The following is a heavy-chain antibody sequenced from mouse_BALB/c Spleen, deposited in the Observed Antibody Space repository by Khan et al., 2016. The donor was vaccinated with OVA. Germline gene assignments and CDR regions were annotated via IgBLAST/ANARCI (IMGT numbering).Heavy chain of an antibody. V-gene: IGHV2-6-4*01. CDR1: GFSLSRYN. CDR2: IWGGGGT. CDR3: ARAYSRYDGNYAMDY. J-gene: IGHJ4*01. Sequence: VQLVESGPGLVAPSQSLSITCTVSGFSLSRYNIHWVRQPPGKGLEWLGMIWGGGGTDYNSTLKIRLSISKDNPKSQVFLKMNSLQTDDTAMYFCARAYSRYDGNYAMDYWGQGTSVTVSS. D-gene: IGHD2-14*01.